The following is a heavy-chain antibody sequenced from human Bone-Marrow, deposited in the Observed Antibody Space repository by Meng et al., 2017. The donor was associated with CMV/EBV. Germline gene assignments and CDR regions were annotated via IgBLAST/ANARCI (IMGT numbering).Heavy chain of an antibody. CDR1: RHTLAGYY. Sequence: ASVKVSCKAPRHTLAGYYIHWVRQAPGQGLEWLGWINPNSGGTNYAQKFQGRVTMTRDTSISTAYMELRRLRSDDTAVYYCASPSTIYYDFWSGLTEGYMDVWGQGTTVTVSS. CDR2: INPNSGGT. J-gene: IGHJ6*01. D-gene: IGHD3-3*01. V-gene: IGHV1-2*02. CDR3: ASPSTIYYDFWSGLTEGYMDV.